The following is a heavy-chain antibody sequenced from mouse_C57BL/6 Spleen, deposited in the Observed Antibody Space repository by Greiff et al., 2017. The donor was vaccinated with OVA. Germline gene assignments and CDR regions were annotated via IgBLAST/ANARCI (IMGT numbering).Heavy chain of an antibody. CDR3: AREESSGFAY. CDR2: IWSGGST. J-gene: IGHJ3*01. CDR1: GFSLTSYG. D-gene: IGHD3-2*02. V-gene: IGHV2-2*01. Sequence: QVQLQQSGPGLVQPSQSLSITCTVSGFSLTSYGVHWVRQSPGKGLEWLGVIWSGGSTDYNAAFISRLSISKDNSKSQVFFKMNSLQADDTAIYYCAREESSGFAYWGQGTLVTVSA.